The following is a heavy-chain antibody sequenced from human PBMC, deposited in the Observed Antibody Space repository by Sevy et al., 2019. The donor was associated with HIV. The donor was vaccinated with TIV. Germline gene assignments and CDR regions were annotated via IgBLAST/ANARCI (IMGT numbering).Heavy chain of an antibody. D-gene: IGHD6-19*01. V-gene: IGHV3-23*01. CDR3: AKAGTPYSSGGGF. CDR2: ISGSGGST. J-gene: IGHJ4*02. CDR1: GFTFSSYA. Sequence: GGSLRLSCAASGFTFSSYAMSWVRQAPGKGLEWVSAISGSGGSTYYADSVKGRFTISRDNSKNTLYLQINSLRAEDTAVYYCAKAGTPYSSGGGFWGQGTLVTVSS.